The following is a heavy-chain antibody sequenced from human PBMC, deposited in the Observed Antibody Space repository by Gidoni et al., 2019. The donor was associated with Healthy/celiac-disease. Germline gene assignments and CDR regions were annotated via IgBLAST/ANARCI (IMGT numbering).Heavy chain of an antibody. Sequence: QVQLVQSGAEVKKHGASVKVSCKASGYTFTSYYMHWVRQAPGQGLEWMVIINPSGGSTSYAQKFQGRVTMTRDTSTSTVYMELSSLRSEDTAVYYCARGAGGSYVGENWFDPWGQGTLVTVSS. J-gene: IGHJ5*02. CDR3: ARGAGGSYVGENWFDP. D-gene: IGHD1-26*01. CDR2: INPSGGST. V-gene: IGHV1-46*01. CDR1: GYTFTSYY.